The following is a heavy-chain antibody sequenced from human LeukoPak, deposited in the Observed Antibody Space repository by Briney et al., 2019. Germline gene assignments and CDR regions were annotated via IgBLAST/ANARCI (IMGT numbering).Heavy chain of an antibody. CDR1: GFTFSDYY. Sequence: PGGSLRLSCAASGFTFSDYYMSWIRQAPGKGLEWVSYISTSGRTIYYADSVKGRFTISRDNSKNTLFLQMYSLRAEDTAVYYCAKGSREKQIWGSTTKDAFDIWGQGTMVTVSS. D-gene: IGHD3-16*01. CDR3: AKGSREKQIWGSTTKDAFDI. J-gene: IGHJ3*02. V-gene: IGHV3-11*04. CDR2: ISTSGRTI.